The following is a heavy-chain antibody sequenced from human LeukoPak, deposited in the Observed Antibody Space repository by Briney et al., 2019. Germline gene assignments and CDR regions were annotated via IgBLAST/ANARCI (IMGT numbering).Heavy chain of an antibody. CDR2: ISYDGSNK. Sequence: GGYLRLSCAASGFTFSSYAMHWVRQAPGKGLEWVAVISYDGSNKYYADSVKGRFTISRDNSKNTLYLQMNSLRAEDTAVYYCARTRYFDYWGQGTLVTVSS. J-gene: IGHJ4*02. CDR3: ARTRYFDY. CDR1: GFTFSSYA. V-gene: IGHV3-30-3*01.